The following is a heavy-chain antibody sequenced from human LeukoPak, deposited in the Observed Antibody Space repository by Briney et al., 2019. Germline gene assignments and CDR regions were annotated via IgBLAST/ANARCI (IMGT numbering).Heavy chain of an antibody. J-gene: IGHJ4*02. CDR3: ATADYDRRGYFDD. CDR1: GYTLTELS. Sequence: RASVKVSCKVSGYTLTELSMHWVRQAPGKGLEWMGGFDPEDGETIYAQKFQGRVTMTEDTSTDTAYIELSSLRSEDTAVYYCATADYDRRGYFDDWGQGALVTVSS. D-gene: IGHD3-22*01. CDR2: FDPEDGET. V-gene: IGHV1-24*01.